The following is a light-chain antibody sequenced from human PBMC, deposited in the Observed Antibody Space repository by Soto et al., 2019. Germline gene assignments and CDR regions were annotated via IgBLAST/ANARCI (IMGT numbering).Light chain of an antibody. J-gene: IGKJ1*01. CDR1: QGIRTD. V-gene: IGKV1-17*01. CDR2: AAS. Sequence: DIQMTQSPSSLSASVGDRVTLTCRASQGIRTDLGWYQQKPGKAPKRLIYAASSLQSGVPSRFSGSGSGTEFTLTISSLQLEDCATYFGLYHNRYPWTCGQGTKVEIK. CDR3: LYHNRYPWT.